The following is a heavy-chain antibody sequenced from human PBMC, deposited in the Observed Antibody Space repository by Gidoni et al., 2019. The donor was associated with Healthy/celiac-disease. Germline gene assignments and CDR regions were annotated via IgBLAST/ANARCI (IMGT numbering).Heavy chain of an antibody. CDR3: ARDLGYYYGSGSYFDP. J-gene: IGHJ5*02. Sequence: EVQLVESGGGLVQPGGSLRLSCAASGFTVSSNYMSWVRQAPGKGLEWVSVIYSGGSTYYADSVKGRFTISRDNSKNTLYLQMNSLRAEDTAVYYCARDLGYYYGSGSYFDPWGQGTLVTVSS. V-gene: IGHV3-66*02. D-gene: IGHD3-10*01. CDR2: IYSGGST. CDR1: GFTVSSNY.